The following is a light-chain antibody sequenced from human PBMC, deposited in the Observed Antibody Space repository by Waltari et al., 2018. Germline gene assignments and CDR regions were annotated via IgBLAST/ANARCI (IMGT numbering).Light chain of an antibody. Sequence: DSQMTQSPSSLSASVGDRGTITCGASQSISTYLNWYQQKPGQAPKLLIYAASTLHSGVPSSFSGSGSGTEFTLTISSLQPEDFATYYCQQSYSTPYTFGQGTKLEIK. CDR2: AAS. J-gene: IGKJ2*01. CDR3: QQSYSTPYT. V-gene: IGKV1-39*01. CDR1: QSISTY.